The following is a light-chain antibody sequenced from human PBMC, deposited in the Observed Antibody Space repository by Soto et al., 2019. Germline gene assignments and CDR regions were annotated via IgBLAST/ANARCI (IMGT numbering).Light chain of an antibody. CDR3: ETWDSNTRV. CDR1: SGHSSYI. Sequence: QSVLTQSSCASASLGSSVKLTCALSSGHSSYIIAWHHQQPGKAPRYLMKLEGSGSYNKGSGVPDRFSGSSSGADRYLTISNLQFEDEANYYCETWDSNTRVFGGGTKLTVV. J-gene: IGLJ3*02. CDR2: LEGSGSY. V-gene: IGLV4-60*02.